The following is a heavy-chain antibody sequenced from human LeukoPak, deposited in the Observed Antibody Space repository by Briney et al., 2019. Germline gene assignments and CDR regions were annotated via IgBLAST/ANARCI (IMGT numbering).Heavy chain of an antibody. D-gene: IGHD3-22*01. J-gene: IGHJ4*02. CDR3: ARLPYYYDSRDY. CDR2: INHSGST. CDR1: GGSISSYY. V-gene: IGHV4-34*01. Sequence: ETLSLTCTVSGGSISSYYWSWIRQPPGKGLEWIGEINHSGSTNYNPSLKSRVTISVDTSKNQFSLKLSSVTAADTAVYYCARLPYYYDSRDYWGQGTLVTVSS.